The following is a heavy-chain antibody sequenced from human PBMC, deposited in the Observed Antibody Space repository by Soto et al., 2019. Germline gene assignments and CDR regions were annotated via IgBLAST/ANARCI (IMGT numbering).Heavy chain of an antibody. J-gene: IGHJ6*02. CDR3: ARHYDFWTGPQYGLDV. D-gene: IGHD3-3*01. Sequence: SETLSLTCTVSGGSISRLYWSWIRQSPGKGLEWIGFIYYSGITNYNPSLKSRVSMSIDTPRNHFSLKLTSVTAADTAVYYCARHYDFWTGPQYGLDVWGQGTTVTVSS. CDR2: IYYSGIT. CDR1: GGSISRLY. V-gene: IGHV4-59*11.